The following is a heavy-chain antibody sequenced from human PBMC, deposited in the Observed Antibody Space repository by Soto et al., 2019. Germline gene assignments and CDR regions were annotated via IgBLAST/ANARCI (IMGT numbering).Heavy chain of an antibody. CDR2: IYYSGST. J-gene: IGHJ3*02. CDR3: ARHKGPGSGIGTGGAFDI. V-gene: IGHV4-59*08. D-gene: IGHD6-19*01. CDR1: GGSISSYY. Sequence: QVQLQESGPGLVKPSETLSLTCTVSGGSISSYYWSWIRQPPGKGLEWIGYIYYSGSTNYNPSLKSRVTISVDTSKNRFALKLSSVTAADTAVYYCARHKGPGSGIGTGGAFDIWGQGTMVTVSS.